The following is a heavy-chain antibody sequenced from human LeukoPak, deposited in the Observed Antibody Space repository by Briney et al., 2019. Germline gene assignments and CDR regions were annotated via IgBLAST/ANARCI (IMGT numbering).Heavy chain of an antibody. Sequence: SETLSLTCTVSGGSINYYYWSWIRQPPGRGLEWIGYTYYSGGTNYNPSFKSRVTISVDTSKNQFSLNLRSVTAADTAVYYCAGYFTGGKGFDPWGQGTLVTVSS. V-gene: IGHV4-59*08. CDR3: AGYFTGGKGFDP. J-gene: IGHJ5*02. CDR1: GGSINYYY. D-gene: IGHD3-16*01. CDR2: TYYSGGT.